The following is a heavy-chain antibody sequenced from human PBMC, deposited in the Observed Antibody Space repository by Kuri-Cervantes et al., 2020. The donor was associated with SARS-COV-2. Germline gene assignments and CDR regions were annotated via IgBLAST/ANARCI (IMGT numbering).Heavy chain of an antibody. CDR2: IIPIFGTA. J-gene: IGHJ4*02. D-gene: IGHD2-2*01. V-gene: IGHV1-69*13. CDR1: GYTFTSYA. Sequence: SVKVSCKASGYTFTSYAISWVRQAPGQGLEWMGGIIPIFGTANYAQKFQGRVTITADESTSTAYMELSSLRSEDTAVYYCARVPREICSSTSCYQGLWGQGTLVTVSS. CDR3: ARVPREICSSTSCYQGL.